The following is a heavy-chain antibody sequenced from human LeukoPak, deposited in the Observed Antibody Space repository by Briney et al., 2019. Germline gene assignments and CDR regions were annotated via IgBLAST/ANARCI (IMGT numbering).Heavy chain of an antibody. CDR1: GGSISSYY. J-gene: IGHJ4*02. Sequence: SETLSLTCTVSGGSISSYYWSWIRQPPGKGLEWIGYIYYRGSTNYNPSLKSRVTISVDTSKNQFSLKLSSVTAADTAVYYCARDGDSSSLDYWGQGTLVTVSS. CDR3: ARDGDSSSLDY. D-gene: IGHD6-13*01. V-gene: IGHV4-59*01. CDR2: IYYRGST.